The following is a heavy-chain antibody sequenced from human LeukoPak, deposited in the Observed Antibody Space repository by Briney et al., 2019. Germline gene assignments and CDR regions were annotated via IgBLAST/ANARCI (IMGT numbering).Heavy chain of an antibody. D-gene: IGHD2-8*02. CDR1: GFNFSTFA. V-gene: IGHV3-23*01. Sequence: GGSPRLSRAAPGFNFSTFAMIWVRQPPGKGLEWVSSIFPSGGEIHYADSVRGRFTISKDNSKSTLSLQMNSLRAEDTAIYYCATYRQVLLPFESWGQGTLVTVSS. CDR3: ATYRQVLLPFES. CDR2: IFPSGGEI. J-gene: IGHJ4*02.